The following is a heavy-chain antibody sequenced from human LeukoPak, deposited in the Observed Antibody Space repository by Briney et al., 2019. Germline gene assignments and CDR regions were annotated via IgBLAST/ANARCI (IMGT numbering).Heavy chain of an antibody. J-gene: IGHJ6*03. Sequence: GGSLRLSCAASGFTFSSYWMSWVRQAPGKGLEWVANIKQDGSEKYYVDSVKGRFTISRDNAKNSLYLQMNSLRAEDTAVYYCATAARNDYARLPYYYYYYMDVWGKGTTVTVSS. CDR2: IKQDGSEK. CDR3: ATAARNDYARLPYYYYYYMDV. V-gene: IGHV3-7*03. D-gene: IGHD4-17*01. CDR1: GFTFSSYW.